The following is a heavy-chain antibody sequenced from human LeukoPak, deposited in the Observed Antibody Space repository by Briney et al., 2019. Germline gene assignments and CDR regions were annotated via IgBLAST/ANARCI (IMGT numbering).Heavy chain of an antibody. J-gene: IGHJ6*03. CDR3: ARGYYGSGSYYNSGYYYYYMDV. D-gene: IGHD3-10*01. V-gene: IGHV1-18*01. CDR2: ISAYNGNT. Sequence: ASVKVSCKASGYTFTSYGISWVRQAPGQGLGWMGWISAYNGNTNYAQKLQGRVTMTTDTSTSTAYMELRSLRSDDTAVYYCARGYYGSGSYYNSGYYYYYMDVWGKGTTVTVSS. CDR1: GYTFTSYG.